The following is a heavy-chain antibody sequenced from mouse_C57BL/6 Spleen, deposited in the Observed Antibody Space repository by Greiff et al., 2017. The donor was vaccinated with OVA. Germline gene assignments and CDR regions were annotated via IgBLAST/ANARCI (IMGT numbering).Heavy chain of an antibody. D-gene: IGHD1-1*01. CDR3: ARLDYVSSYYAMDY. CDR2: INPNNGGT. CDR1: GYTFTDYY. V-gene: IGHV1-26*01. J-gene: IGHJ4*01. Sequence: VQLQQSGPELVKPGASVKISCKASGYTFTDYYMNWVKQSHGKSLEWIGDINPNNGGTSYNQKFKAKATLTVDKSSSTAYMELRSLTSEDSAVYYCARLDYVSSYYAMDYWGQGTSVTVSS.